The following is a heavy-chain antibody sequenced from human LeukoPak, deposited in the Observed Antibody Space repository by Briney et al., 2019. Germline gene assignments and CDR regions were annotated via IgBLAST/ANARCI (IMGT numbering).Heavy chain of an antibody. Sequence: GGSLRLSCVASGFTFTRSAMHWVRQAPRKGLEWVASIQYDGDNKYYADSVKGRFTISRDDSQNTLYLQMNSLTVEDTAVYYCAKRWDSTWSYFDLWGQGTLVTVSS. V-gene: IGHV3-30*02. CDR1: GFTFTRSA. CDR3: AKRWDSTWSYFDL. D-gene: IGHD1-26*01. J-gene: IGHJ4*02. CDR2: IQYDGDNK.